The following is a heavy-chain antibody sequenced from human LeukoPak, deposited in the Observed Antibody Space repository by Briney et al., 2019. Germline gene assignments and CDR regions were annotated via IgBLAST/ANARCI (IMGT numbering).Heavy chain of an antibody. CDR3: ASRESSMARSH. D-gene: IGHD3-10*01. CDR2: INEDGSVQ. V-gene: IGHV3-7*01. J-gene: IGHJ4*01. Sequence: TGGSLRLSCAASGFILSDYWMNWVRQVPGKGLEWVANINEDGSVQDYVHSVRGRFTISRDNAENSMYLQMNSLRAEDTAIYYCASRESSMARSHWGHGTLVTVSS. CDR1: GFILSDYW.